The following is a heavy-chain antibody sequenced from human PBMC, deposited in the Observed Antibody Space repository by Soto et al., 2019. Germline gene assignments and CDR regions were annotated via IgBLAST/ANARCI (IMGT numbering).Heavy chain of an antibody. V-gene: IGHV4-4*02. D-gene: IGHD3-9*01. CDR1: GGSISSSNW. CDR3: ARSEYYDILTGSQCVDYSDY. J-gene: IGHJ4*02. Sequence: QVQLQESGPGLVKPSGTLSLTCAVSGGSISSSNWWSWVRQPPGKGLEWIGEIYHSGSTNYNPSLKSPVSISVHKSKNHISLKLSSVTAADTAVYYCARSEYYDILTGSQCVDYSDYWGQGTLVTVSS. CDR2: IYHSGST.